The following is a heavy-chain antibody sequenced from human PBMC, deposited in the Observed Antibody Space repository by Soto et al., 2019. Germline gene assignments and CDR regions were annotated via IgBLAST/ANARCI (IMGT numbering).Heavy chain of an antibody. V-gene: IGHV1-18*01. CDR1: GYTFYSYD. D-gene: IGHD5-18*01. CDR2: ISAYNDNT. J-gene: IGHJ4*02. CDR3: ARARATVTTERAFGY. Sequence: QVQLLQSGAEVKKPGASVKVSCKASGYTFYSYDITWVRQAPAQGLEGMGTISAYNDNTNLPQTLQGGVTMTIDKSTATAYMELKNLTSDDTAVYYCARARATVTTERAFGYWGQGTLVTVSS.